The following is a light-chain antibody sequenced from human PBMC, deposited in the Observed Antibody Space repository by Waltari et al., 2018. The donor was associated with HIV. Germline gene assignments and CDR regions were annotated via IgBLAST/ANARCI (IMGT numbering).Light chain of an antibody. CDR3: QAWDSSTAV. Sequence: SYELTQPPSVSVSTGQTASITCPGDKLGDRYACWYYQKPGQSPVLVIYQDTKRPSGIPERFSGSNSGNTATLTISGTQAMDEADYYCQAWDSSTAVFGGGTKLTVL. CDR1: KLGDRY. V-gene: IGLV3-1*01. J-gene: IGLJ2*01. CDR2: QDT.